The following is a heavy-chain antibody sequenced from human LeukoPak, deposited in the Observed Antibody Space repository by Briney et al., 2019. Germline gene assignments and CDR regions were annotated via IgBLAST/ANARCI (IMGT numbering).Heavy chain of an antibody. J-gene: IGHJ4*02. CDR2: INHSGST. Sequence: PSETLSLTCTVSGXSISSSSDYWVWLRQPPGKGLEWIGEINHSGSTNYNPSLKNRVTISVDTSKNQFSLKLSSVTAADTAVYYCARGSAGDTSGYYDYWGQGTLVTVSS. CDR1: GXSISSSSDY. V-gene: IGHV4-39*07. D-gene: IGHD3-22*01. CDR3: ARGSAGDTSGYYDY.